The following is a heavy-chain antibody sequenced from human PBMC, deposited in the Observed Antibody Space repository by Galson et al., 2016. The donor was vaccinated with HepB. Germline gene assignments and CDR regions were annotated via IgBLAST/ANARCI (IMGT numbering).Heavy chain of an antibody. V-gene: IGHV4-30-4*01. Sequence: TLSLTCTVSGGSISSGDYYWSWVRQPPGKGLEWIGYIYYSGSTYYNPSLKSRVTISVDTSKNQFSLRLSSVTAADTAVYYCARDASGGLLISPATSYYGMDVWGQGTTVTVPS. J-gene: IGHJ6*02. CDR2: IYYSGST. D-gene: IGHD3-10*01. CDR3: ARDASGGLLISPATSYYGMDV. CDR1: GGSISSGDYY.